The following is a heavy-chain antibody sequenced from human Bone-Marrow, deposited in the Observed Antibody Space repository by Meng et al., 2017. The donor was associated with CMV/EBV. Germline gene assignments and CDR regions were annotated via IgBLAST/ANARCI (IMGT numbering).Heavy chain of an antibody. V-gene: IGHV1-2*02. CDR2: SGGS. CDR1: GYTFTGND. D-gene: IGHD3-10*01. Sequence: ASVKVSCKASGYTFTGNDIYWMRQAPGQGLEWVGWSGGSSYVQDLQGRVTMIQDASTTTAYMELMNLRSGDTAVYYCARRGGDYQFDFWGQGTLVTVSS. J-gene: IGHJ4*02. CDR3: ARRGGDYQFDF.